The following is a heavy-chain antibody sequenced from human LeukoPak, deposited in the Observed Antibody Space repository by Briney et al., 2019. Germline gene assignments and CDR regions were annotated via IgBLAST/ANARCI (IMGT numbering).Heavy chain of an antibody. CDR2: ISGSGGST. J-gene: IGHJ6*03. Sequence: GGSLRLSCAVSGITFSSYAMSWVRQAPGKGLEWVSAISGSGGSTYYADSVRGRFTLSRDNSKRMLYLQMNSLRAEDTAVYYCAKAGALVRSYMDVWGKGTTVTVSS. D-gene: IGHD1-26*01. V-gene: IGHV3-23*01. CDR3: AKAGALVRSYMDV. CDR1: GITFSSYA.